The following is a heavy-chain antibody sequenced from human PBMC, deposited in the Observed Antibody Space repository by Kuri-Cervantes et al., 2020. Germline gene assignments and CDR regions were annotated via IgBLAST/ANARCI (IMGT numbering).Heavy chain of an antibody. CDR3: ARDMITFGGVIVKDWYFDL. D-gene: IGHD3-16*02. CDR1: GFTFSSYS. V-gene: IGHV3-48*02. J-gene: IGHJ2*01. CDR2: ISSMISTI. Sequence: GGSLRLSCAASGFTFSSYSMNWVRQAPGRGLEWVSYISSMISTIYYADSVKGRLTISRDNAKNSLYLQMNSLRDEDTAVYYCARDMITFGGVIVKDWYFDLWGRGTLVTVSS.